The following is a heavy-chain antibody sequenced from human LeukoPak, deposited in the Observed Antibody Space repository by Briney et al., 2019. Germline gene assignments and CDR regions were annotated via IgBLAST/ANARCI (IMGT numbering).Heavy chain of an antibody. D-gene: IGHD5-18*01. V-gene: IGHV3-64D*06. Sequence: GGSLRLSCSASGFTFSSYAMHWVRQAPRKGLEYVSAISSNVVSTYYADSVKGRFTISRDNSKNTLYLQMSSLRAEDKAVYYCVKGSDTAMVPFDYWGQGTLVTVSS. CDR2: ISSNVVST. CDR3: VKGSDTAMVPFDY. CDR1: GFTFSSYA. J-gene: IGHJ4*02.